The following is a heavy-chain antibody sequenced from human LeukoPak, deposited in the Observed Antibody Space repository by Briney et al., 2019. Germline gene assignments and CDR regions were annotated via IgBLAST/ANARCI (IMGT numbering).Heavy chain of an antibody. J-gene: IGHJ3*02. CDR3: ARDLALRGYGSDAFDI. Sequence: GGSLRLSCAASGFTFNTYSMNWVRQAPGKGLEWVSYISSSGSTISYADSVKGRFTVSRDNAKNSLYLQMDSLRAEDTAVYYCARDLALRGYGSDAFDIWGQGTMVTVSS. V-gene: IGHV3-48*04. D-gene: IGHD5-12*01. CDR2: ISSSGSTI. CDR1: GFTFNTYS.